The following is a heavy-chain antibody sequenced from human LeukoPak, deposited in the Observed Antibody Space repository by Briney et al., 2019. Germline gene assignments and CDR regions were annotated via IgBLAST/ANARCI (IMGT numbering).Heavy chain of an antibody. CDR2: ISSSSSYI. CDR3: ARASPVRYCSGGSCYGFDP. J-gene: IGHJ5*02. CDR1: GFTFSSYS. Sequence: GGSLRLSCAASGFTFSSYSMNWVRQAPGKGLEWVSSISSSSSYIYYADSVKGRFTISGDNSKNTLYLQMNSLRAEDTAVYYCARASPVRYCSGGSCYGFDPWGQGTLVTVSS. D-gene: IGHD2-15*01. V-gene: IGHV3-21*01.